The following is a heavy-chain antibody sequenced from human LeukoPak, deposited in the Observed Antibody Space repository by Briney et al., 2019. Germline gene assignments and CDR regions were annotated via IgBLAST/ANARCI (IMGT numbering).Heavy chain of an antibody. CDR1: GFTFSNYA. Sequence: GGSLRLSCAASGFTFSNYAMNWVRQAPGKGLEWVSAISGSGAATFNADSVKGRFTISRDNSKNTLYLQMNSLRAEDTAVYYCARGDSGSYYFDYWGQGTLVTVSS. D-gene: IGHD1-26*01. CDR2: ISGSGAAT. CDR3: ARGDSGSYYFDY. J-gene: IGHJ4*02. V-gene: IGHV3-23*01.